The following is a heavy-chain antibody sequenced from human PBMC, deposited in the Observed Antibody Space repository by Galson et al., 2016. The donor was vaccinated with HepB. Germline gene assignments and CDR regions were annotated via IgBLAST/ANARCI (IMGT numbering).Heavy chain of an antibody. CDR1: GFTFSNYY. J-gene: IGHJ3*01. CDR3: ASPSGRYSVHTFDH. D-gene: IGHD1-26*01. Sequence: SLRLSCAASGFTFSNYYMSWIRQAPGKGLEWVAYISPSTTHINYADSVRGRFTVSRDNAKNSLYLQMNSLGAEDTAVYYCASPSGRYSVHTFDHWGQGTMVTVSS. V-gene: IGHV3-11*06. CDR2: ISPSTTHI.